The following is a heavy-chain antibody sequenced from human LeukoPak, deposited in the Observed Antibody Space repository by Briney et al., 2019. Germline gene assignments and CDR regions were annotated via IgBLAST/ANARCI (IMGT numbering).Heavy chain of an antibody. J-gene: IGHJ4*02. V-gene: IGHV3-30*18. D-gene: IGHD3-10*01. Sequence: GRSLRLSCAASGITFSSYGMHWVRQAPGKGLEWVAAISNDGSNKYYAESVNGRFTISRDNSKNTLYLLVNTLRGEDTAVYYCAKEMGSRSSLFYFDYWGQGTLLTVSS. CDR1: GITFSSYG. CDR3: AKEMGSRSSLFYFDY. CDR2: ISNDGSNK.